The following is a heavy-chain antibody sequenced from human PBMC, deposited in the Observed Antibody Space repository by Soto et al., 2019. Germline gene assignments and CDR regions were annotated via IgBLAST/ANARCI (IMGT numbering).Heavy chain of an antibody. Sequence: SETLSLTSTVSGGSVSSGSYFWNWIRQPPGKGLEWIGYIYYSGNAKYNASLKSRVTISLDTSKNHVSLTLSSVTAADTAICYCARDGYSDSGGRPYFDFWGQGTLVTVSS. J-gene: IGHJ4*02. V-gene: IGHV4-61*01. D-gene: IGHD3-22*01. CDR2: IYYSGNA. CDR1: GGSVSSGSYF. CDR3: ARDGYSDSGGRPYFDF.